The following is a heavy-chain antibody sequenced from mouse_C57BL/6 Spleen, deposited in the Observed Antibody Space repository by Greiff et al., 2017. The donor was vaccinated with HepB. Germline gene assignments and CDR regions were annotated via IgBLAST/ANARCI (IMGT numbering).Heavy chain of an antibody. CDR2: ISDGGSYT. CDR3: ARRCDYGYFDY. V-gene: IGHV5-4*03. Sequence: EVKVVESGGGLVKPGGSLKLSCAASGFTFSSYAMSWVRQTPEKRLEWVATISDGGSYTYYPDNVKGRFTISRDNAKNNLYLQMSHLKSEDTAMYYCARRCDYGYFDYWGQGTTLTVSS. D-gene: IGHD2-4*01. J-gene: IGHJ2*01. CDR1: GFTFSSYA.